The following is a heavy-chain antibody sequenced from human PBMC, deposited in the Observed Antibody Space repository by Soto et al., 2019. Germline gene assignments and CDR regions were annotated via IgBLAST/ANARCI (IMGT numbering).Heavy chain of an antibody. CDR1: GGTISRYY. CDR2: MYNTGST. D-gene: IGHD2-21*02. Sequence: QVQLQESGPGLVKPSETLSLTCTVSGGTISRYYWSWFRQPPGKGLEWIGYMYNTGSTVYNPSFQSRGTIAVXXSXNPXSLKLNSVTAADTAVYYCARDLWGYCGTDCYPLDVWGQGTTVTVSS. CDR3: ARDLWGYCGTDCYPLDV. V-gene: IGHV4-59*01. J-gene: IGHJ6*02.